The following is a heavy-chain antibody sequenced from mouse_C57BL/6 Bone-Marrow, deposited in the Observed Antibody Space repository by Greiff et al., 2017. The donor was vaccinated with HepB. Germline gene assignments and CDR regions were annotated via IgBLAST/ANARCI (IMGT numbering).Heavy chain of an antibody. CDR1: GFTFSSYG. V-gene: IGHV5-6*01. CDR2: ISSGGSYT. CDR3: ARPLYGSSLPYAMDY. J-gene: IGHJ4*01. Sequence: EVQGVESGGDLVKPGGSLKLSCAASGFTFSSYGMSWVRQTPDKRLEWVATISSGGSYTYYPDSVKGRFTISRDNAKNTLYLQMSSLKSEDTAMYYCARPLYGSSLPYAMDYWGQGTSVTVSS. D-gene: IGHD1-1*01.